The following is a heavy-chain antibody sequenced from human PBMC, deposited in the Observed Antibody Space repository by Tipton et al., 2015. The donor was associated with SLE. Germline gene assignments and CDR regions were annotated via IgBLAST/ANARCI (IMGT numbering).Heavy chain of an antibody. CDR2: IHYSGTT. V-gene: IGHV4-59*01. D-gene: IGHD1-26*01. J-gene: IGHJ3*02. CDR1: GGSISSYY. Sequence: TLSLTCTVSGGSISSYYWSWIRHPPGKGLEWIGYIHYSGTTHDNPSLKSRVTMSVDMSKNQFSLRLTSVTAADTAVYYCARTLGAIAHTVYDAFDIWGQGKMVTVSS. CDR3: ARTLGAIAHTVYDAFDI.